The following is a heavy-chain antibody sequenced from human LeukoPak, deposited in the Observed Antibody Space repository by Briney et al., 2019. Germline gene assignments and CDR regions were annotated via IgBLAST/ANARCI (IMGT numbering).Heavy chain of an antibody. CDR2: INPNSGGT. V-gene: IGHV1-2*02. CDR3: ARGGPSPTTVTSNWYFDL. D-gene: IGHD4-11*01. Sequence: ASVNVSCKASGYTFTDYYMHWVQQAPGQGREWMGWINPNSGGTQYAQRFQGRVTITRDTSINTAYMELSRLRSDDTAVYYCARGGPSPTTVTSNWYFDLWGRGTLVTVSS. J-gene: IGHJ2*01. CDR1: GYTFTDYY.